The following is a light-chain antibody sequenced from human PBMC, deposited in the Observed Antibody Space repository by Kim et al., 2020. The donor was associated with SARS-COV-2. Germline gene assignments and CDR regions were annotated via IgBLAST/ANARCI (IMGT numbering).Light chain of an antibody. CDR1: QSVSSN. Sequence: EIVMTQSPATLSVSPGERATLSCRASQSVSSNLAWYQQKPGQAPRLLIYGASIRATGIPARFSGSGSGTEFTLTISSLQAEDFAFYYCQQNNSRPPLTFGGGTKVDIK. CDR2: GAS. J-gene: IGKJ4*01. V-gene: IGKV3-15*01. CDR3: QQNNSRPPLT.